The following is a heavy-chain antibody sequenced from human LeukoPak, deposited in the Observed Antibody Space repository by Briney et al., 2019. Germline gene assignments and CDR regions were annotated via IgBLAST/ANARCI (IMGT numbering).Heavy chain of an antibody. CDR1: GFTFSIYS. J-gene: IGHJ4*02. D-gene: IGHD2-15*01. CDR2: ISSGSSYI. CDR3: ARYCSVGSCFDY. Sequence: PGGSLRLSCAASGFTFSIYSMNWVRQAPGKGLEWVSSISSGSSYIYYADSLKGRFTISRDNAKNSLHLQMNSLRAEDTAVYYCARYCSVGSCFDYWGQGTLVTVSS. V-gene: IGHV3-21*01.